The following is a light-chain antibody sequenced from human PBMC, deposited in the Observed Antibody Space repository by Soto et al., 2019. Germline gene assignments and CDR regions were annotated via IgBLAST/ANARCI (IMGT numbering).Light chain of an antibody. CDR2: DAS. V-gene: IGKV1-33*01. CDR1: QDISNY. J-gene: IGKJ1*01. CDR3: QQYDNLLPT. Sequence: DIQMPQSPSSLSASVGERVTITCKASQDISNYLNWYQQNPGKAPKLLSYDASNLETGVPSRFSGSGSGTDFTFTISSLQPEDIATNYCQQYDNLLPTFGQGTKVEIK.